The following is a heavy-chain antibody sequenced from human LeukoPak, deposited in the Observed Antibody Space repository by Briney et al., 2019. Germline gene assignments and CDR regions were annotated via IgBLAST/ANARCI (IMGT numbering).Heavy chain of an antibody. CDR3: ARGHDSSGYYYPYFDY. V-gene: IGHV1-2*02. J-gene: IGHJ4*02. Sequence: ASVKVSCKASGYTFTGYYMYWVRQAPGQGLEWMGWINPNSGGTNYAQKFQGRVTIITDESTSTAYMELSSLRSEDTAVYYCARGHDSSGYYYPYFDYWGQGTLVTVSS. D-gene: IGHD3-22*01. CDR1: GYTFTGYY. CDR2: INPNSGGT.